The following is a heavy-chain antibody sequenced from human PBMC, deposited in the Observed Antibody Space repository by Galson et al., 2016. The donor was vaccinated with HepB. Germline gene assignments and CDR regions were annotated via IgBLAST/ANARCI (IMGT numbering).Heavy chain of an antibody. J-gene: IGHJ5*02. CDR1: GHTFIRYA. CDR2: INGGNGNT. Sequence: SVKVSCKASGHTFIRYAIHWVRQAPGQRLEWMGWINGGNGNTKSSQKFQGRVTITRDTSASTAYMELSSLTSEDTAVYYCARDLSSSGYYTYNWFDPWGQGTLVIVSS. CDR3: ARDLSSSGYYTYNWFDP. V-gene: IGHV1-3*01. D-gene: IGHD3-3*01.